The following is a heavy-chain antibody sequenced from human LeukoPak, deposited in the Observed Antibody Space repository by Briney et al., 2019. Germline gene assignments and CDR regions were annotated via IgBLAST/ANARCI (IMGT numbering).Heavy chain of an antibody. D-gene: IGHD2-2*01. CDR1: GFTFTDYW. Sequence: PGGSLRLSCAASGFTFTDYWMHWVRQRPGEGLVWVSHISTDGSRTNYADSVKGRFTTSRDNTKNTVYLQMSSLRAEDTAVYYCTKKLWWDCSGTNCPKADLFDPWGQGTLVTVSS. CDR3: TKKLWWDCSGTNCPKADLFDP. CDR2: ISTDGSRT. V-gene: IGHV3-74*01. J-gene: IGHJ5*02.